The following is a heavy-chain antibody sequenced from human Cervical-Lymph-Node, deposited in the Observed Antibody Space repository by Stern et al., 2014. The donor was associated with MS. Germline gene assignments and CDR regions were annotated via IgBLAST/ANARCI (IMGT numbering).Heavy chain of an antibody. D-gene: IGHD3-10*01. CDR1: GFSLSTSGVG. J-gene: IGHJ4*02. Sequence: QVTLKESGPTLVKPTQTLTLTCSFSGFSLSTSGVGVGWIRQPPGKALEWLALTFWDDDKQYSPSLKSRLTITKDTSKNQVVPTMTNMDPVDTARYYCAHRRVVAGFDYWGQGTLVTVSS. CDR2: TFWDDDK. V-gene: IGHV2-5*02. CDR3: AHRRVVAGFDY.